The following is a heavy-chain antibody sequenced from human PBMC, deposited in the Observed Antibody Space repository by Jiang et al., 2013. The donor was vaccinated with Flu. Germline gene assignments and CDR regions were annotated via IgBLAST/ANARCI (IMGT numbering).Heavy chain of an antibody. CDR3: ARDSLVVSYDY. CDR2: INAGNGVT. CDR1: GYTFTNSA. D-gene: IGHD2-21*01. J-gene: IGHJ4*02. V-gene: IGHV1-3*01. Sequence: GAEVKKPGASVKVSCKASGYTFTNSAIHWVRQAPGQGLEWVAWINAGNGVTKYSQKFQDRVTITRDTSASTAYMELSSLRSEDTGIYYCARDSLVVSYDYWGQGTLVTVSS.